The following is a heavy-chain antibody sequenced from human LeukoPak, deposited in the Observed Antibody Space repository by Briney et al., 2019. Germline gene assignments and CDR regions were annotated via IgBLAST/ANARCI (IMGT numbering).Heavy chain of an antibody. CDR3: ARHRSNDYIWGKNYIMVL. V-gene: IGHV3-30*03. D-gene: IGHD3-16*01. CDR1: GVPFSIYA. J-gene: IGHJ6*02. Sequence: GGSLRLSSAASGVPFSIYAVHWVRQAPGKGVAWGAGIPYDGSKQHYADSVKGRFHISRDNSKNPMYLQMNSLRAADTALYYRARHRSNDYIWGKNYIMVLWGQGTSVTVSS. CDR2: IPYDGSKQ.